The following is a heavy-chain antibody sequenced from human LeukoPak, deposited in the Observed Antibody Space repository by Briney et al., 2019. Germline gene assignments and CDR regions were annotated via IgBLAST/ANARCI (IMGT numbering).Heavy chain of an antibody. D-gene: IGHD4-17*01. V-gene: IGHV1-24*01. CDR1: GYTLTELS. J-gene: IGHJ3*01. CDR3: AREAFTTVTTATDAFDF. CDR2: FDPEDGET. Sequence: GASVKVSCKVSGYTLTELSMHWVRQAPGKGLEWMGGFDPEDGETIYAQKFQGRVTMTRDTSISTAYMELSSLRSDDTAVYYCAREAFTTVTTATDAFDFWGQGTMVTVSS.